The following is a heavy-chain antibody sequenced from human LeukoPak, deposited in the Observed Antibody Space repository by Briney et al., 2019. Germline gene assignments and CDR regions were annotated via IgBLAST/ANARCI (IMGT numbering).Heavy chain of an antibody. CDR1: GGTFTSYA. Sequence: GASVKVSCKASGGTFTSYAISWVRQAPGQGLEWMGWISAYNGNTNYAQKLQGRVTMTTDTSTSTAYMELRSLRSDDTAVYYCGVTMVRDRRRAFDIWGQGTMVTVSS. CDR2: ISAYNGNT. CDR3: GVTMVRDRRRAFDI. J-gene: IGHJ3*02. D-gene: IGHD3-10*01. V-gene: IGHV1-18*01.